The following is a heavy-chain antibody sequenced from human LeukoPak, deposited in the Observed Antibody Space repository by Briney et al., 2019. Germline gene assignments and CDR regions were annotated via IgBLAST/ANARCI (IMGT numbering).Heavy chain of an antibody. J-gene: IGHJ4*02. Sequence: ASVKVSCKASGYTFTSYGISWVRQAPGQGLEWMGWISAYNGNTNYAQKLQGRVTMTTDTSTSTAYMELRSLRSDDTAVYYCARGGRITIFGVVISRGTDYFDYWGQGTLVTVSS. CDR2: ISAYNGNT. CDR1: GYTFTSYG. D-gene: IGHD3-3*01. CDR3: ARGGRITIFGVVISRGTDYFDY. V-gene: IGHV1-18*01.